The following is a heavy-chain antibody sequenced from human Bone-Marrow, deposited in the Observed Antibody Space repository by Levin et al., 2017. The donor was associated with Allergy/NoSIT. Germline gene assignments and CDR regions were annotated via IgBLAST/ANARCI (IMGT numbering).Heavy chain of an antibody. CDR3: ASGCGGDCYS. Sequence: GESLKISCAASGFSFFGYAVHWVRQAPGKGLEWVSLISHDGSRKYYADSVKGRFTISRDKSEKILVLQMNSLRPEDTAVYYCASGCGGDCYSWGQGTLVTVSS. CDR1: GFSFFGYA. D-gene: IGHD2-21*02. CDR2: ISHDGSRK. V-gene: IGHV3-30*04. J-gene: IGHJ4*02.